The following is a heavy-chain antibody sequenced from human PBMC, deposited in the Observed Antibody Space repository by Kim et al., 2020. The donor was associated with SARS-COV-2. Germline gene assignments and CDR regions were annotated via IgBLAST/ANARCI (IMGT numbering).Heavy chain of an antibody. CDR3: ARATTTWWDCSSTSCYAWFDP. CDR2: ISSSTSYI. V-gene: IGHV3-21*01. Sequence: GGSLRLSCAASGFTFSSYSMNWVRQAPGKGLEWVSSISSSTSYIYYADSMKGRFTIYRDNAKNSLYLQMNSLRAEDTAIYYCARATTTWWDCSSTSCYAWFDPWGQGTLVTVSS. CDR1: GFTFSSYS. J-gene: IGHJ5*02. D-gene: IGHD2-2*01.